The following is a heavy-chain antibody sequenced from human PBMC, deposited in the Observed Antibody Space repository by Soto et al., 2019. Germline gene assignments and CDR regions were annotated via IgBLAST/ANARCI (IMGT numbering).Heavy chain of an antibody. CDR3: ARLYGGSYFDS. Sequence: SETLSLTGTVSGGSINNRTYYGGWIRQPPGKGLEWIGTLYYSGSIYYNPSLKSRVTISVDTSKNQLCLELSSVTAADTALYYCARLYGGSYFDSWSQGTLVTV. CDR1: GGSINNRTYY. D-gene: IGHD1-26*01. V-gene: IGHV4-39*01. J-gene: IGHJ4*02. CDR2: LYYSGSI.